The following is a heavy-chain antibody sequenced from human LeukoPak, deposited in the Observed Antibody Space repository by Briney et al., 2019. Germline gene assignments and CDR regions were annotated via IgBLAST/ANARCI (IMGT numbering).Heavy chain of an antibody. Sequence: SETLSLTCTVSGDSIGSSSYFWGWIRQPPGKGLEWIATIYYSGSTYYNPSLKSRVTMSVDTSKNQFSLKLSSVTAADTAVYYCAKVRYGTFNWFDPWGQGTLVTVSS. V-gene: IGHV4-39*07. J-gene: IGHJ5*02. D-gene: IGHD2/OR15-2a*01. CDR1: GDSIGSSSYF. CDR3: AKVRYGTFNWFDP. CDR2: IYYSGST.